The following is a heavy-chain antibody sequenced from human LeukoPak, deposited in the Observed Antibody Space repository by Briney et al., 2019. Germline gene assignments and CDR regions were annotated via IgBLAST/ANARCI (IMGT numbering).Heavy chain of an antibody. J-gene: IGHJ4*02. Sequence: SETLSLTCSVSGDSTSDYYLSWIRQPPAQGLQFIGYTHSTGNPNYNRSLRSRVPVSADTSKSLFSLRLRSVTAADTAVYYCARHLPRGTPGYAYDYWGQGTLVTVSS. CDR1: GDSTSDYY. CDR2: THSTGNP. V-gene: IGHV4-59*08. D-gene: IGHD3-9*01. CDR3: ARHLPRGTPGYAYDY.